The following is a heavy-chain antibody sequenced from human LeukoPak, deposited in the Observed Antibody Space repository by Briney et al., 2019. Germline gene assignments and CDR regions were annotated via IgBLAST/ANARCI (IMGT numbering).Heavy chain of an antibody. CDR1: GFSFSSFA. V-gene: IGHV3-23*01. CDR3: ARGYYYDSSGLQVLSYWYFDL. J-gene: IGHJ2*01. CDR2: ITGSGSNT. D-gene: IGHD3-22*01. Sequence: PGGSLRLSCAASGFSFSSFAMSWVRQAPGKGLEWVSAITGSGSNTYYADSVKGRFTISRDNSKNTLYLQMNSMRADDTAVYYCARGYYYDSSGLQVLSYWYFDLWGRGTLVTVSS.